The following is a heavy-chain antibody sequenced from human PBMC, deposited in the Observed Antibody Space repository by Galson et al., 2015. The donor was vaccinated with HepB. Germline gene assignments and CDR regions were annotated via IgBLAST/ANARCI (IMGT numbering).Heavy chain of an antibody. D-gene: IGHD5-12*01. V-gene: IGHV3-23*01. CDR3: AKGGAHSGYAGEDYYYYGMDV. Sequence: SLRLSCAASGFTFSSYAMSWVRQAPGKGLEWVSAISGSGGSTYYADSVEGRFTISRDNSKNTLYPQMNSLRAEDTAVYYCAKGGAHSGYAGEDYYYYGMDVWGQGTTVTVSS. J-gene: IGHJ6*02. CDR1: GFTFSSYA. CDR2: ISGSGGST.